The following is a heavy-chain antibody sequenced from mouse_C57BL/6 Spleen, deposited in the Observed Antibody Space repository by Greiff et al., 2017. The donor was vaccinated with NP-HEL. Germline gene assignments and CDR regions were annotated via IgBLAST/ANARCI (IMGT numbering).Heavy chain of an antibody. CDR1: GYTFTSYT. D-gene: IGHD1-1*01. CDR2: INPSSGYT. V-gene: IGHV1-4*01. CDR3: AMDYYGSTQLGTEFAY. J-gene: IGHJ3*01. Sequence: VQLQQSGVELARPGASVKMSCKASGYTFTSYTMHWVKQRPGQGLEWIGYINPSSGYTKYNQKFKDKATLTADKSSSTAYMQLSSLTSEDSAVYYCAMDYYGSTQLGTEFAYWGQGTLVTVSA.